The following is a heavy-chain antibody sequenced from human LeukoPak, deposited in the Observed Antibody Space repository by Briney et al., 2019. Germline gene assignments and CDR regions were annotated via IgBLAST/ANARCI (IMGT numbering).Heavy chain of an antibody. J-gene: IGHJ4*02. CDR2: ISSSSSTI. CDR3: ARRDFDILTGTFDY. CDR1: GFTFSSYS. V-gene: IGHV3-48*02. Sequence: GGSLRLSCAASGFTFSSYSMNWVRQAPGKGLEWVSYISSSSSTIYYADSVKGRFTISRDNAKNSLYLQMNSLRDEDTAVYYCARRDFDILTGTFDYWGQGTLVTVSS. D-gene: IGHD3-9*01.